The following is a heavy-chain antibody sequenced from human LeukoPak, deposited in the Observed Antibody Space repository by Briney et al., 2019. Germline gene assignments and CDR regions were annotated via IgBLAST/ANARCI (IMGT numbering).Heavy chain of an antibody. D-gene: IGHD4-17*01. CDR3: ARLGDDYGEN. V-gene: IGHV4-34*01. Sequence: SETLSLTCAVYGGSFSGYYWSWIRQPPGKGLEWIGEINHSGSTNYNPSLKSRVTISVDTSKNQFSLKLSSVTAADTAVYYCARLGDDYGENWGQGTLVTVSS. J-gene: IGHJ4*02. CDR1: GGSFSGYY. CDR2: INHSGST.